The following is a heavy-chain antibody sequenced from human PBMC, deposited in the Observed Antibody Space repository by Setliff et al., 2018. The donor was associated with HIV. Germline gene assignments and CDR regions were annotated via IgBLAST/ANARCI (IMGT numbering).Heavy chain of an antibody. CDR2: IYYSGST. J-gene: IGHJ5*02. V-gene: IGHV4-39*07. D-gene: IGHD2-15*01. Sequence: SETLSLTCTVSGGSISSSSNYWGWIRQPPGKGLEWIGNIYYSGSTYYNPSLKSRATISFDTSKNQFSLNLTSVTAADTAVYYCARAPFRGGSFGWFDPWGQGTLVTVSS. CDR3: ARAPFRGGSFGWFDP. CDR1: GGSISSSSNY.